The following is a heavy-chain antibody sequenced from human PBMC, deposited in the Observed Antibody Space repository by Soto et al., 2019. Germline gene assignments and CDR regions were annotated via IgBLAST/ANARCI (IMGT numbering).Heavy chain of an antibody. CDR1: GFSLSTRGVG. V-gene: IGHV2-5*02. D-gene: IGHD3-9*01. CDR3: VHRQLILTGYYSGGGAFDI. J-gene: IGHJ3*02. CDR2: IYWDDDK. Sequence: QITLRESGPTLVKPTQTLTLTCTFSGFSLSTRGVGVGWIRQPPGQALEYLSLIYWDDDKRYSPSLKSRLTIAKDTSKNQVVLTMTNMDPVDSGTYFCVHRQLILTGYYSGGGAFDIWGQGTMVTVSS.